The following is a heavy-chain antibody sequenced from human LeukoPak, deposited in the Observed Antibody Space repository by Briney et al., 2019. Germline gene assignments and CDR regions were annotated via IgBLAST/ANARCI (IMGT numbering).Heavy chain of an antibody. CDR2: ISGSGGST. CDR3: AKRTGDYSGNPLDY. J-gene: IGHJ4*02. D-gene: IGHD4-23*01. Sequence: SGGSLRLSCAASGFTFSTYAMSWVRQAPGMGLEWVSTISGSGGSTFYADSVKGRFTISRDNSKNTLFLQMNSLRAEDTAVYYCAKRTGDYSGNPLDYWGQGTLVTVSS. V-gene: IGHV3-23*01. CDR1: GFTFSTYA.